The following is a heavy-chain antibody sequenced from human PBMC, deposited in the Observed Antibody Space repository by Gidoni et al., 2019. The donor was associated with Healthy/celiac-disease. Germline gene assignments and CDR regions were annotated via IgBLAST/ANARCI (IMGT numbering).Heavy chain of an antibody. CDR1: GFTFSSYG. CDR3: ARDNNYYDSSGYLLGNYFDY. V-gene: IGHV3-33*01. D-gene: IGHD3-22*01. J-gene: IGHJ4*02. Sequence: QVQLVESGGGVVQPGRSLRLSCAASGFTFSSYGMHWVRQAPGKGLEWVAVIWYDGSNKYYADSVKGRFTISRDNSKNTLYLQMNSLRAEDTAVYYCARDNNYYDSSGYLLGNYFDYWGQGTLVTVSS. CDR2: IWYDGSNK.